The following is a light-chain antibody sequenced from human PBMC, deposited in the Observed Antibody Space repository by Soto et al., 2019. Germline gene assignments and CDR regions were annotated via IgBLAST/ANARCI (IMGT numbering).Light chain of an antibody. V-gene: IGKV1-33*01. CDR1: HGLSSY. CDR2: DAS. CDR3: QQYGILPHT. J-gene: IGKJ4*01. Sequence: DIQMTLSPSSVSASVRDRNTITSRASHGLSSYLAWYQQKPGKAPKLLIYDASNLETGVPARFSGSGSGTDFTFTISSLQPEDIAAYYCQQYGILPHTFGGGSKVDIK.